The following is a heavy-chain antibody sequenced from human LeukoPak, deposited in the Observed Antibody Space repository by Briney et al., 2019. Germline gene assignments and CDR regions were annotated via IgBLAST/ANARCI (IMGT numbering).Heavy chain of an antibody. CDR3: AGVGWQWCGELLYRYYFDY. Sequence: SETLSLTCAVYGGSFSGYYGSWIRQPPGKGLEWIGEINHSGSTNYNPSLKSRVTISVDTSKNQFSLKLSSVTAADTAVYDCAGVGWQWCGELLYRYYFDYWGQGTLVTVSS. CDR2: INHSGST. V-gene: IGHV4-34*01. J-gene: IGHJ4*02. D-gene: IGHD3-10*01. CDR1: GGSFSGYY.